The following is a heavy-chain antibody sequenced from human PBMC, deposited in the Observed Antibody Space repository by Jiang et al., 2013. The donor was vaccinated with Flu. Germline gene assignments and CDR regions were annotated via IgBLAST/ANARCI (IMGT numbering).Heavy chain of an antibody. Sequence: GSGLVKPSETLSLTCTVSGGSISSTNYYWGWIRQPPGKGLEWIGTIYYSGSTYYNPSLKSRVTMSVDTSKTQFSLKLTSVTAADTALYYCARVPRTGGAKFYFDY. J-gene: IGHJ4*01. D-gene: IGHD2-8*02. CDR3: ARVPRTGGAKFYFDY. V-gene: IGHV4-39*07. CDR2: IYYSGST. CDR1: GGSISSTNYY.